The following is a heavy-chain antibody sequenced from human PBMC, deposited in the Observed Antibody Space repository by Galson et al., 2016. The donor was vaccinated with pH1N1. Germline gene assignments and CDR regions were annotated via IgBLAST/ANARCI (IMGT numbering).Heavy chain of an antibody. CDR3: ARVRYHYGMDV. CDR2: IDSDGGST. CDR1: GFTFSSYW. J-gene: IGHJ6*02. Sequence: SLRLSCAASGFTFSSYWMHWVRQAPGKGLVWVSRIDSDGGSTTYADSVKGRFTISRDNAKNTLDLQMNSLRAEDTAVYFCARVRYHYGMDVWGQGTTVTVSS. V-gene: IGHV3-74*01.